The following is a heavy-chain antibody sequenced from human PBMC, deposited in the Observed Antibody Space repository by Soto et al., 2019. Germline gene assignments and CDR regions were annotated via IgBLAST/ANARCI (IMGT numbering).Heavy chain of an antibody. J-gene: IGHJ5*02. CDR3: ARDEITMVRGVRKWFDP. Sequence: ASVKVSCKASGYTFTSYGISCVRQAPGQGLEWMGWISAYNGNTNYAQKLQGRVTMTTDTSTSTAYMELRSLRSDDTAVYYCARDEITMVRGVRKWFDPWGQGTLVTVSS. V-gene: IGHV1-18*01. CDR1: GYTFTSYG. CDR2: ISAYNGNT. D-gene: IGHD3-10*01.